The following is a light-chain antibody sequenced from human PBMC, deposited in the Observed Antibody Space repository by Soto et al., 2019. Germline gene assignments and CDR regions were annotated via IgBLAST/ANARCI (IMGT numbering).Light chain of an antibody. CDR3: MQALQTPCH. J-gene: IGKJ3*01. CDR2: LGS. CDR1: QSLLHSNGYNY. Sequence: DIVMTQSPLSLPVTPGEPASISCRSSQSLLHSNGYNYLDWYLQKPGQSPQLLIYLGSNRASGVPDRFSGSGSGTDFTLRISRVEAEDVGVYYCMQALQTPCHFGPGTKVDIK. V-gene: IGKV2-28*01.